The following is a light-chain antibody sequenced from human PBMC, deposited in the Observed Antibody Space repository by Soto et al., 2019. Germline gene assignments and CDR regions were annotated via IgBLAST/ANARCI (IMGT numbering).Light chain of an antibody. CDR1: QGIRND. Sequence: DIQMTQSPSTLSGSVGDRVTITFRASQGIRNDLGWYQQKPGKAPKRLIYAASSLQSGVPSRFSGSGSGTEFTLTISSLQPDDFATYYCQHYNSYSEAFGQGTKVDIK. J-gene: IGKJ1*01. V-gene: IGKV1-17*01. CDR2: AAS. CDR3: QHYNSYSEA.